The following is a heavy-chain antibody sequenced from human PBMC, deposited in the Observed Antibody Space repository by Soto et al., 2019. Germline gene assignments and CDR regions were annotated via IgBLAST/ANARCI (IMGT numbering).Heavy chain of an antibody. V-gene: IGHV3-23*01. CDR2: ISGSGGST. Sequence: EVQLLESGGGLVQPGGSLRLSCAASGFTFSSYAMSWVRQAPGKGLEWVSAISGSGGSTYYADSVTGRFTISRDNSKNTAYLQMNSQRAEDTAVYYCAKAHENSGWSDFDYWGQGTLVTVSS. CDR1: GFTFSSYA. J-gene: IGHJ4*02. CDR3: AKAHENSGWSDFDY. D-gene: IGHD6-19*01.